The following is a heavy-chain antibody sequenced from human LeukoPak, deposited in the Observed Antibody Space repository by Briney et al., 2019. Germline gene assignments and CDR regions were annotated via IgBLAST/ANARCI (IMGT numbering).Heavy chain of an antibody. CDR2: IYYSGST. V-gene: IGHV4-30-4*07. D-gene: IGHD5-18*01. Sequence: SETLSLTCAVSGGSISSGGYSWSWIRQPPGKGLEWIGYIYYSGSTYYNPSLKSRVTISVDTSKNQFSLKLSSVTAADTAVYYCARLNVDTAMPGGAFDIWGQGTMVTVSS. CDR3: ARLNVDTAMPGGAFDI. CDR1: GGSISSGGYS. J-gene: IGHJ3*02.